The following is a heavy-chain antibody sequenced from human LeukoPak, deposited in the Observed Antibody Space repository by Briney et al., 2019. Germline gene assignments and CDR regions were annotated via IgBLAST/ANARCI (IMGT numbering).Heavy chain of an antibody. CDR1: GYTFTGYY. J-gene: IGHJ2*01. CDR2: INPNSGGT. D-gene: IGHD4-17*01. CDR3: ARAAELYGDYGLYFDL. V-gene: IGHV1-2*06. Sequence: ASVKVSCKASGYTFTGYYMHWVRQAPGQGLEWMGRINPNSGGTNYAQKFQGRVTMTRDTSISTAYMELSRLRSDDTAVYYCARAAELYGDYGLYFDLWGRGTLVTVSP.